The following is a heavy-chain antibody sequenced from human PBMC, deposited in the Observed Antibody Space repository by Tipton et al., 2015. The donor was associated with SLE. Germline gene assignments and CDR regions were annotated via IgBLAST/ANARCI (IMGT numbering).Heavy chain of an antibody. CDR1: GGSISSGDHH. D-gene: IGHD4-23*01. V-gene: IGHV4-61*02. CDR3: ARSTVVTPRGAFDI. J-gene: IGHJ3*02. Sequence: TLSLTCTVSGGSISSGDHHWSWIRQPAGKGLEWIGRIHHSGNTNYNPSLRSRVSLSLDTSKNQFSLELSSVTAADTAVYYCARSTVVTPRGAFDIWGQGTVVTVSS. CDR2: IHHSGNT.